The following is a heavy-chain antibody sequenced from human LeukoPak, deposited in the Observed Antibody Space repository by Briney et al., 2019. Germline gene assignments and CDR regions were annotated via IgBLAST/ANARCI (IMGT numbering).Heavy chain of an antibody. CDR3: ARTEDYYGSGSHFDY. CDR2: IYYSGST. Sequence: PSETLSLTCTVSGDSISSGDYYWSWIRQPPGKGLEWIGYIYYSGSTYYNPSLKSRVTISVDTSKNQFSLKLSSVTAADTAVYYCARTEDYYGSGSHFDYWGQGTLVTVSS. V-gene: IGHV4-30-4*08. CDR1: GDSISSGDYY. J-gene: IGHJ4*02. D-gene: IGHD3-10*01.